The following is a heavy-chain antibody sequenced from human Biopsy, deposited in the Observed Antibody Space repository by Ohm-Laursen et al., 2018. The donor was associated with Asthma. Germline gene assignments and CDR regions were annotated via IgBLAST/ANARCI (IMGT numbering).Heavy chain of an antibody. CDR1: GFSLSTSGGG. J-gene: IGHJ4*02. D-gene: IGHD1-26*01. V-gene: IGHV2-5*02. CDR3: VHTLVGLKAFDF. Sequence: TQTLTLTCTFSGFSLSTSGGGVGWIRQPPGKALEWLGNIYWDDDKRYSPSLQSRLTITRDTPKDQVVLTMTNMGPVDTGTYYCVHTLVGLKAFDFWGQGTLVTVSS. CDR2: IYWDDDK.